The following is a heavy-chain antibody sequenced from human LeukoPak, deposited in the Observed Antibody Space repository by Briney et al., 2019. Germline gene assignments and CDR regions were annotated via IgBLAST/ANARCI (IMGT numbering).Heavy chain of an antibody. CDR3: ARDTYYCDSSGSHRSYFDY. Sequence: GASVKVSCKASGYTFTGYYMHWVRQAPGQGLEWMGWINPNSGGTNYAQKFQGRVTMTRDTSISTAYMELSRLRSDDTAVYYCARDTYYCDSSGSHRSYFDYWGQGTLVTVSS. CDR1: GYTFTGYY. CDR2: INPNSGGT. D-gene: IGHD3-22*01. J-gene: IGHJ4*02. V-gene: IGHV1-2*02.